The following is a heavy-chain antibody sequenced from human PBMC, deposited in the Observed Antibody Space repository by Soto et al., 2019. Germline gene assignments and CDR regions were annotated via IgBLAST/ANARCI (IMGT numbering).Heavy chain of an antibody. CDR2: ISNNGGST. CDR1: GFTFSIYA. Sequence: GGSLRLSCSVFGFTFSIYAMHWVRQAPGKGLQYVSSISNNGGSTYYADSVKGRFTISRDNSKNTLYLQMSSLRVEDTAVYYCVKDRYIDYWGQGTLVTVSS. CDR3: VKDRYIDY. J-gene: IGHJ4*02. V-gene: IGHV3-64D*06.